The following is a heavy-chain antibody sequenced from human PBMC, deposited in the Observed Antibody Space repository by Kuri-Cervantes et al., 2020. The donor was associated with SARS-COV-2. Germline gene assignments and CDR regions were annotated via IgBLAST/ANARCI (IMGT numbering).Heavy chain of an antibody. V-gene: IGHV1-69*13. J-gene: IGHJ6*03. Sequence: SVKVSCKASGGTFSSYAISGVRQAPGQGLEWMGGIIPIFGTANYAQKFQGRVTITADESTSTAYMELSSLRSEDTAVYYCARDGGTGTTWLGVYYYYYYMDVWGKGTTVTVSS. CDR1: GGTFSSYA. CDR3: ARDGGTGTTWLGVYYYYYYMDV. D-gene: IGHD1-7*01. CDR2: IIPIFGTA.